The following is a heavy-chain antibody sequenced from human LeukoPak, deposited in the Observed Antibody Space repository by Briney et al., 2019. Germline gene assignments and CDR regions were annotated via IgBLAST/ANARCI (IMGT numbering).Heavy chain of an antibody. CDR3: AREGEQLVLFDY. CDR2: ISSSGDTT. CDR1: GFTFSSYD. D-gene: IGHD6-13*01. J-gene: IGHJ4*02. V-gene: IGHV3-23*01. Sequence: GGTLRLSCAVSGFTFSSYDMSWVRQAPGKGLEWVSAISSSGDTTYYADSVKGRFTISRDNSKNSLYLQMNSLRAEDTALYYCAREGEQLVLFDYWGQGTLVTVSS.